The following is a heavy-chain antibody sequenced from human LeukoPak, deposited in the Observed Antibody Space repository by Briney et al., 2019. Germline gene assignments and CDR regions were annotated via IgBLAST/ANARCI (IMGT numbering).Heavy chain of an antibody. V-gene: IGHV4-61*01. CDR1: GASVSSGSYY. D-gene: IGHD5-18*01. Sequence: SSETLSLTCTVSGASVSSGSYYWIWIRQPPGKGLEWIGYIYYSGSTNYNPSLKSRVTISVDTSKNQFSLKLSSVTAADTAVYYCARGSRGYSYGWGQGTLVTVSS. CDR3: ARGSRGYSYG. CDR2: IYYSGST. J-gene: IGHJ4*02.